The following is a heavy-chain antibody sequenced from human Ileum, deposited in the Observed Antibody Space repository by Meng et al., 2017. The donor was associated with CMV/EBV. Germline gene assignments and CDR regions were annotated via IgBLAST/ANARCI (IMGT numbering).Heavy chain of an antibody. D-gene: IGHD4-11*01. V-gene: IGHV3-23*01. J-gene: IGHJ4*02. CDR3: ATSEITTSFDY. CDR1: GFTFSSYA. Sequence: SCAASGFTFSSYAMGWVRQAPGKGLEWVSAISASGGSTYCADSVKGRFTISRDNSKNTLYLQMNSLRAEDSAVYYCATSEITTSFDYWGQGTLVTVSS. CDR2: ISASGGST.